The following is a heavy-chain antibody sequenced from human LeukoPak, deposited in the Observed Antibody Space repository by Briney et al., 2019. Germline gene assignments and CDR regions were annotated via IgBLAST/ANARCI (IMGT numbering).Heavy chain of an antibody. D-gene: IGHD6-13*01. J-gene: IGHJ4*02. Sequence: GASVKVSCKASGYTFTGYYMHWVRQAPGQGLEWMGWINPNSGDTNFAQTFQGRVTMTRDTSINTAYMELSSLRSDDTAVYYCARGVAGLSPQLVPFFYLDYWGQGTLVTVSS. CDR3: ARGVAGLSPQLVPFFYLDY. CDR2: INPNSGDT. CDR1: GYTFTGYY. V-gene: IGHV1-2*02.